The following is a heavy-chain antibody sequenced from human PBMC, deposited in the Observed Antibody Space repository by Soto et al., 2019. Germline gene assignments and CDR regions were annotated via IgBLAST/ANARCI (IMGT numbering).Heavy chain of an antibody. Sequence: GGSLRLSCAASGFTFSSYSMNWVRQAPGKGLEWVSYISSSSSTIYYADSVKGRFTISRDNAKNSLYLQMNSLRDEDTAVYYCVMPEYSSSPYVLAVCGQGSSVPGSS. CDR2: ISSSSSTI. CDR1: GFTFSSYS. V-gene: IGHV3-48*02. J-gene: IGHJ6*02. D-gene: IGHD6-6*01. CDR3: VMPEYSSSPYVLAV.